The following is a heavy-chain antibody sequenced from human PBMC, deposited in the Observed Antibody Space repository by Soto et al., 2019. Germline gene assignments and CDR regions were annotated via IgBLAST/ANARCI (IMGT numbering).Heavy chain of an antibody. D-gene: IGHD4-17*01. V-gene: IGHV1-69*06. CDR3: ARDLSAVKSLAAFKYYRMDI. CDR2: IIPMFATP. J-gene: IGHJ6*02. Sequence: QVQLMQSGAEVRKPGSSVTVSCKASGGTFSSNPISWVRQAPGQGLEWMGGIIPMFATPNYSWRFVDRLTPTADRSTPTAFMELTSMTSADTAIYYCARDLSAVKSLAAFKYYRMDIWGQGTTVTVS. CDR1: GGTFSSNP.